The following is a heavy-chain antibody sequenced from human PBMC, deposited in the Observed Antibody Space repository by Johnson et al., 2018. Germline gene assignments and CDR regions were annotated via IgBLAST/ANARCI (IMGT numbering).Heavy chain of an antibody. V-gene: IGHV3-15*01. Sequence: EVQLVECGGGLVKPGGSRRLSCAASGFTFTNAWMSWVRQVPGKGLEWVGRIKSKSDGGTTDYAAPVKGRCTISRDDSNNTLFLQMNSLKSEDTAVYYCTTDLRWEVVLQHWGQGTLVTVSS. CDR2: IKSKSDGGTT. D-gene: IGHD1-26*01. CDR3: TTDLRWEVVLQH. J-gene: IGHJ1*01. CDR1: GFTFTNAW.